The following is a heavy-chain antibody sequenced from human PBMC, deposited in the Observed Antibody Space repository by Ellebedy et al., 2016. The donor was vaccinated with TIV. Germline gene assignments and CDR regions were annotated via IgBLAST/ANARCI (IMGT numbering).Heavy chain of an antibody. CDR1: GFTFSSYW. D-gene: IGHD3-22*01. CDR2: IKQEGSEK. CDR3: ARRSYYDSSGIEYYFDY. Sequence: GESLKISXAASGFTFSSYWMSWVRQAPGKGLEWVANIKQEGSEKYYVDSVKGRFTISRDNAKNSLYLQMNSLRAEDTAVYYCARRSYYDSSGIEYYFDYWGQGTLVTVSS. V-gene: IGHV3-7*03. J-gene: IGHJ4*02.